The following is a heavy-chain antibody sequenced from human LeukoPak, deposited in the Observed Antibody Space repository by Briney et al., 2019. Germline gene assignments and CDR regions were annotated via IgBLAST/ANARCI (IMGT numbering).Heavy chain of an antibody. CDR2: IYYSGST. CDR1: GGSISSSNW. CDR3: ARLRNLDY. V-gene: IGHV4-4*02. D-gene: IGHD4-17*01. Sequence: KPSGTLSLTCAVSGGSISSSNWWSWVRQPPGKGLEWIGSIYYSGSTYYNPSLKSRVTISVDTSKNQFSLKLSSVTAADTAIYYCARLRNLDYWGQGTLVTVSS. J-gene: IGHJ4*02.